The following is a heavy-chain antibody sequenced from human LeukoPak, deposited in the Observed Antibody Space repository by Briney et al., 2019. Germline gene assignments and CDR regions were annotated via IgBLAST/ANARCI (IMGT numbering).Heavy chain of an antibody. D-gene: IGHD3-9*01. CDR2: ISAYNGNT. J-gene: IGHJ4*02. Sequence: ASVKVSCKASGYTFTSYGISWVRQAPGQGLEWMGWISAYNGNTNSAQKLQGRVTMTTDTSTTTAYMELGSLSSDDTAVYYCAHILTGYYMDYWGQGTLVTVSS. CDR3: AHILTGYYMDY. V-gene: IGHV1-18*01. CDR1: GYTFTSYG.